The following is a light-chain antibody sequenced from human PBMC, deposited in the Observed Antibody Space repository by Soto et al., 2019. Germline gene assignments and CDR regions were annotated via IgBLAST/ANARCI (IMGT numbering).Light chain of an antibody. CDR1: RSNIGAGYD. V-gene: IGLV1-40*01. J-gene: IGLJ2*01. CDR2: GNS. Sequence: QSVLTQPPSVSGAPGQRVTISCTWSRSNIGAGYDVIWYQQFPGRPPRLLIFGNSSRPSVVPDRFSASKAGTSASLAITGLQVGDEADYYCQSYDTGLSGSIFAGGTKLTVL. CDR3: QSYDTGLSGSI.